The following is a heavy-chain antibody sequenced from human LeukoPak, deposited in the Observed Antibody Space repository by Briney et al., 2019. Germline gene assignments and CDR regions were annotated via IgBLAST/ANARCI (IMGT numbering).Heavy chain of an antibody. CDR3: ARFCSGGGCYHNWFAP. Sequence: ASVKVSCKASGYTFTTYGISWVRQAPGQRLEWMGWISVYNGHTKYAQKLQDRVTMTTDTSTNTAYMELRSLRSDDTAVYYWARFCSGGGCYHNWFAPWGQETLVTVSS. D-gene: IGHD2-15*01. CDR1: GYTFTTYG. V-gene: IGHV1-18*01. J-gene: IGHJ5*02. CDR2: ISVYNGHT.